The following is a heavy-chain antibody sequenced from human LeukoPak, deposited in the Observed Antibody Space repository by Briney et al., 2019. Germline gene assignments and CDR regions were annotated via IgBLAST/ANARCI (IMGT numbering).Heavy chain of an antibody. D-gene: IGHD3-10*01. J-gene: IGHJ4*02. V-gene: IGHV3-48*01. Sequence: HPGGSLRLSCAASGFTFSSYSMNWVRQAPGKGLEWVSYISSSSSTIYYADSVKGRFTISRDNSKNTLYLQMNSLRAGDTAVYYCAKELDYYGSAREYYFDYWGQGTLVTVSS. CDR2: ISSSSSTI. CDR3: AKELDYYGSAREYYFDY. CDR1: GFTFSSYS.